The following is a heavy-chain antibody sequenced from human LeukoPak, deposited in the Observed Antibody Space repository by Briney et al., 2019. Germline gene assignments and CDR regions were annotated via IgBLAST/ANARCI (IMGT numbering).Heavy chain of an antibody. CDR1: GCTFSDYY. J-gene: IGHJ4*02. CDR3: AITGTTGTTRRVES. CDR2: INPLCGGT. Sequence: ASVKVSCKASGCTFSDYYMHWVRQAPGQGLEWMGWINPLCGGTNYAQKFQGRVAVTREKSITTAYRTLSRLTSDETAVYYCAITGTTGTTRRVESWGPGTLVAVSS. D-gene: IGHD1-1*01. V-gene: IGHV1-2*02.